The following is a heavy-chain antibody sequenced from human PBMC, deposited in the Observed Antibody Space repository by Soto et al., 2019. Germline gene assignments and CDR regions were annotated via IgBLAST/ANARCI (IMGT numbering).Heavy chain of an antibody. V-gene: IGHV3-74*01. CDR3: ARRNYSNYVGYYYGMDV. J-gene: IGHJ6*02. CDR2: INSDGSST. Sequence: XVSLRLSCAASGFTFSSYCMHWVRQAPGKGLVWVSRINSDGSSTSYADSVKGRFTISRDNAKNTLYLQMNSLRAEDTAVYYCARRNYSNYVGYYYGMDVWGQGTTVTVSS. D-gene: IGHD4-4*01. CDR1: GFTFSSYC.